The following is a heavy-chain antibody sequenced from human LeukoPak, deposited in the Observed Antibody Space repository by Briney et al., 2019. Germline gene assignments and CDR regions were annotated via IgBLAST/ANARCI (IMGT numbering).Heavy chain of an antibody. Sequence: PSETLSLTCTVSGGSISSGDYYWSWIRQPPGKGLEWIGYIYFSGSTNYNPSLKSRVTILVDTSKNQFSLKVSFVTAADTAVYYCARDRSSSHHYYYGMDVWGQGTTVTVS. D-gene: IGHD6-13*01. CDR3: ARDRSSSHHYYYGMDV. V-gene: IGHV4-61*08. CDR2: IYFSGST. CDR1: GGSISSGDYY. J-gene: IGHJ6*02.